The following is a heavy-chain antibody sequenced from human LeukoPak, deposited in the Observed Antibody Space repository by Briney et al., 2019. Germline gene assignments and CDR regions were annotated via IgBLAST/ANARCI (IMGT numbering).Heavy chain of an antibody. J-gene: IGHJ6*02. D-gene: IGHD6-6*01. CDR3: ARDRSRYSSSFGILGDYYYYGMDV. Sequence: SETPSLTCAVYGGSFSGYYWSWIRQPPGEGLEWIGEINHSGSTNYNPSLKSRVTISVDTSKNQFSLKLSSVTAADTAVYYCARDRSRYSSSFGILGDYYYYGMDVWGQGTTVTVSS. CDR1: GGSFSGYY. CDR2: INHSGST. V-gene: IGHV4-34*01.